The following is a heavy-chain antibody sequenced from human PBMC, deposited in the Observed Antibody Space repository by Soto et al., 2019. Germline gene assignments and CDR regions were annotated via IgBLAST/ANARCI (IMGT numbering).Heavy chain of an antibody. V-gene: IGHV4-34*01. CDR2: IDHSGNT. CDR3: ARERGLWYFGHYYYYGMRV. D-gene: IGHD2-8*02. Sequence: TLALSWAVWCASFRGYMCRGSREPPGRGVERGGLIDHSGNTNYNPSLKSRVTIAGDTSENQSALELISVTAADTAAYYCARERGLWYFGHYYYYGMRVWGKGTTVX. CDR1: CASFRGYM. J-gene: IGHJ6*04.